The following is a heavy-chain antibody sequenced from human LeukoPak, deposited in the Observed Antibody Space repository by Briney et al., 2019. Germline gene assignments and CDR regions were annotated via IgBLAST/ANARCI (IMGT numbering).Heavy chain of an antibody. J-gene: IGHJ4*02. CDR2: ISGSGGST. D-gene: IGHD3-22*01. CDR3: AKAQAIVVVTNNDY. V-gene: IGHV3-23*01. Sequence: GGSLRLSFAASGFTFSSYAMSWVRQAPGKGLEWVSAISGSGGSTYYADSVKGRFTISRDNSKNTLYLQMNSLRAEDTAVYYCAKAQAIVVVTNNDYWGQGTLVTVSS. CDR1: GFTFSSYA.